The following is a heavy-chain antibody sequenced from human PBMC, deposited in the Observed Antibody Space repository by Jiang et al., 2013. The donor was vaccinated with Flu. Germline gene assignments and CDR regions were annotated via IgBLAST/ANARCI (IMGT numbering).Heavy chain of an antibody. CDR1: GYSFTSYW. D-gene: IGHD3-22*01. Sequence: SGYSFTSYWIGWVRQMPGKGLEWMGIIYPGDSDTRYSPSFQGQVTISADKSISTAYLQWSSLKASDTAMYYCARHLADSSGYYYGWFDPWGQGTLVTVSS. V-gene: IGHV5-51*01. J-gene: IGHJ5*02. CDR3: ARHLADSSGYYYGWFDP. CDR2: IYPGDSDT.